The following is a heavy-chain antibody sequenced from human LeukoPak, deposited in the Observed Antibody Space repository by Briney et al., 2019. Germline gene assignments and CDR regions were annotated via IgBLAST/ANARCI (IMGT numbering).Heavy chain of an antibody. V-gene: IGHV3-9*01. J-gene: IGHJ4*02. Sequence: PGGSLRLSCAASGFTFDDYAMHWVRQAPGKGLEWVSGISWNSGSIGYADSVKGRFTISRDNAKNSLYLHMNSLRAEDTAVYYCATWRRYYDFDYWGQGTLVTVSS. CDR3: ATWRRYYDFDY. CDR1: GFTFDDYA. D-gene: IGHD3-22*01. CDR2: ISWNSGSI.